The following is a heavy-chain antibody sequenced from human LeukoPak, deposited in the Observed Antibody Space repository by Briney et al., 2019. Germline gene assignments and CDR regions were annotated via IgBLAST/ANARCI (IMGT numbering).Heavy chain of an antibody. CDR3: ARVGSGWYAFDY. CDR2: MNPNSGNT. J-gene: IGHJ4*02. V-gene: IGHV1-8*01. Sequence: APVKVSCKASGYTFTSYDINWVRQATGQGLEWMGWMNPNSGNTGYAQKFQGRVTMTRNTSISTAYMELSSLRSEDTAVYYCARVGSGWYAFDYWGQGTLVTVSS. CDR1: GYTFTSYD. D-gene: IGHD6-19*01.